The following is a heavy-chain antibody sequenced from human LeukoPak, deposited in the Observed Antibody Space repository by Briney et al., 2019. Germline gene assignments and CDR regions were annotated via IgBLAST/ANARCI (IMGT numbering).Heavy chain of an antibody. D-gene: IGHD3-9*01. CDR2: IYYTGST. CDR1: GGSFSGYY. J-gene: IGHJ3*02. Sequence: SETLSLTCAVYGGSFSGYYWSWIRQPPGKGLKWIGYIYYTGSTDYNPSLKSRVTISVATSKDQFSLKLTSVTAADTAVYYCARCSDYDILTGYSMFTAFDIWGQGTMVTVSS. CDR3: ARCSDYDILTGYSMFTAFDI. V-gene: IGHV4-59*01.